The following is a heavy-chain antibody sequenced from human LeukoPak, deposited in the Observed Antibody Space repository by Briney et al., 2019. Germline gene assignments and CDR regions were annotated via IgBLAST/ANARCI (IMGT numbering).Heavy chain of an antibody. CDR3: ARDPPGATQSASGDY. Sequence: PGGSLRLSCAASGFAFTSYAINWVPQAPGKGLEWVSAISGSGSSTYYVDSVKGRFTISRDNSKNTLYLQMNSLRAEDTAVYYCARDPPGATQSASGDYWGQGTLVTVSS. J-gene: IGHJ4*02. D-gene: IGHD6-25*01. V-gene: IGHV3-23*01. CDR2: ISGSGSST. CDR1: GFAFTSYA.